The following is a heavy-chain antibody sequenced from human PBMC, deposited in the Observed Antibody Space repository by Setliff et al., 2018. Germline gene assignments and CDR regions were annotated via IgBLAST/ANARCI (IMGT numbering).Heavy chain of an antibody. D-gene: IGHD1-1*01. V-gene: IGHV3-7*01. CDR1: GFTFSSYA. Sequence: GGSLRLSCAASGFTFSSYAMYWVRQAPGKGLEWVANIKQDGSEKYYVDSVKGRFTISRDNAKNSLYLQMNSLRAEDTAMYYCARGYPVTFDIWGQGTMVTVSS. CDR2: IKQDGSEK. CDR3: ARGYPVTFDI. J-gene: IGHJ3*02.